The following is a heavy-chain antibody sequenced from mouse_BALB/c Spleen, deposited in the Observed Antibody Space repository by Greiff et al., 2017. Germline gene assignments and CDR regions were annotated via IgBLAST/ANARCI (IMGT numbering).Heavy chain of an antibody. CDR3: ARDYYYGNPFAY. CDR1: GYTFTSYT. Sequence: QVQLKESGAELARPGASVKMSCKASGYTFTSYTMHWVKQRPGQGLEWIGAIYPGDGDTRYTQKFKGKATLTADKSSSTAYMQLSSLASEDSAVYYCARDYYYGNPFAYWGQGTLVTVSA. V-gene: IGHV1-87*01. D-gene: IGHD2-1*01. J-gene: IGHJ3*01. CDR2: IYPGDGDT.